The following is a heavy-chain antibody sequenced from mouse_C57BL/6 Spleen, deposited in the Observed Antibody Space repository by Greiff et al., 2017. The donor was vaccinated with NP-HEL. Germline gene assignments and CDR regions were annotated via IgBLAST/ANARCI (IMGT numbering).Heavy chain of an antibody. CDR3: ARDGDYYGSSSSWFAY. V-gene: IGHV5-4*01. D-gene: IGHD1-1*01. CDR2: ISDGGSYT. J-gene: IGHJ3*01. CDR1: GFTFSSYA. Sequence: EVKVVESGGGLVKPGGSLKLSCAASGFTFSSYAMSWVRQTTEKRLEWVATISDGGSYTYYPDNVKGRFTISRDNAKNNLYLQMSHLKSEDTAMYYCARDGDYYGSSSSWFAYWGQGTLVTVSA.